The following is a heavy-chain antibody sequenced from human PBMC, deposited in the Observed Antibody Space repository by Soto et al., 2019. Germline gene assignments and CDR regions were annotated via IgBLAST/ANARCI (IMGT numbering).Heavy chain of an antibody. CDR3: ARERSSGYFDY. CDR1: GFTVSSNY. V-gene: IGHV3-30-3*01. CDR2: ISYDGSNK. J-gene: IGHJ4*02. D-gene: IGHD6-19*01. Sequence: PGGSLRLSCAASGFTVSSNYMSWVRQAPGKGLEWVAVISYDGSNKYYADSVKGRFTISRDNSKNTLYLQMNSLRAEDTAVYYCARERSSGYFDYWGQGTLVTVSS.